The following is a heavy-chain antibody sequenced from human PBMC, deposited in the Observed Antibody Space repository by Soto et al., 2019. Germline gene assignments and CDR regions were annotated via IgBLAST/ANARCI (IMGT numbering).Heavy chain of an antibody. CDR3: AKDMTVTAAGTKGFDY. D-gene: IGHD6-25*01. V-gene: IGHV3-9*01. CDR2: ISWNSGSI. CDR1: GFTFDDYA. Sequence: ESGGGLVQPGRSLRLSCAASGFTFDDYAMNWVRQTPGKGLEWVSGISWNSGSIGYADSVKGRFTISRDNAKNSLYLQMNSLRAEDTAFYYCAKDMTVTAAGTKGFDYWGQGTLVTVSS. J-gene: IGHJ4*02.